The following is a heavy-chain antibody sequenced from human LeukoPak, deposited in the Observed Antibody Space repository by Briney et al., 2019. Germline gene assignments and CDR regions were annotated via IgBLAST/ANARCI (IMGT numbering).Heavy chain of an antibody. D-gene: IGHD5-12*01. V-gene: IGHV1-8*01. J-gene: IGHJ4*02. CDR2: MNPNSGNT. CDR1: GYTFTNYD. CDR3: ARGSTVDTVATPLKY. Sequence: GASVKVSCKASGYTFTNYDINWVRRATGQGLEWMGWMNPNSGNTGYAQKFQGRVTMTRSTSVSTAYMELSSLRSEDTAVYYCARGSTVDTVATPLKYWGQGTLVTLSS.